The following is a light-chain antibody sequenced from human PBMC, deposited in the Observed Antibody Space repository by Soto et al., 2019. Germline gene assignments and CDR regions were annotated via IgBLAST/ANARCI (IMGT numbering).Light chain of an antibody. CDR1: SSNIGAGYD. Sequence: QSVLTQPPPVSGAPGQRVTISCTGSSSNIGAGYDVHWYQQLPGTAPKLLIYGNSNRPSGVLDRFSGSKSGTSASLAITGLQAEDEADYYCQSYDSSLSGWVFGGGTKLTVL. J-gene: IGLJ3*02. CDR3: QSYDSSLSGWV. V-gene: IGLV1-40*01. CDR2: GNS.